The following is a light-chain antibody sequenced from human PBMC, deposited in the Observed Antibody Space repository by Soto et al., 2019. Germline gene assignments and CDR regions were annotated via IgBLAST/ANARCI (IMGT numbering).Light chain of an antibody. J-gene: IGKJ3*01. CDR3: LQRSIGFT. CDR2: GAS. CDR1: QSVGSY. Sequence: ELVLTQSPATLSLSQGERATLSCRASQSVGSYLAWYQQKPGQAPRPRIYGASKRAPGISVRFSGSGSGTDFTLTISSLEPEDFAVYHCLQRSIGFTFGPGTKVDIK. V-gene: IGKV3-11*01.